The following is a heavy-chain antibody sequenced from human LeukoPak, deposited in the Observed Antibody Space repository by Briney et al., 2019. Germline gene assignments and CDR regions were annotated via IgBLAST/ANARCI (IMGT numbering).Heavy chain of an antibody. Sequence: GRSLRLSCAASGFTFDDYAMHWVWQAPGKGLEWVSGISWNSDSISYADSVKGRFTISRDNAKNSLNLQMNSLRTEDTALYYCAKGHLDWYFDLWGRGTLVTVSS. CDR2: ISWNSDSI. CDR1: GFTFDDYA. V-gene: IGHV3-9*01. CDR3: AKGHLDWYFDL. J-gene: IGHJ2*01.